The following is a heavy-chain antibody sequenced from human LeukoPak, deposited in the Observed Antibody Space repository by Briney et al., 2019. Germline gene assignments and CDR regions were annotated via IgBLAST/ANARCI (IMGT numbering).Heavy chain of an antibody. Sequence: GESLKISCKGSGYSFTSYWIGWVRQMPGKGLEWMGIIYPGDSDTRYSPSFQGQVTISADKSISTAYLQWSSLKASDTAMYYCARHGSGSAIYYYYMDVWGKGTTVTVSS. J-gene: IGHJ6*03. D-gene: IGHD3-10*01. CDR3: ARHGSGSAIYYYYMDV. CDR1: GYSFTSYW. V-gene: IGHV5-51*01. CDR2: IYPGDSDT.